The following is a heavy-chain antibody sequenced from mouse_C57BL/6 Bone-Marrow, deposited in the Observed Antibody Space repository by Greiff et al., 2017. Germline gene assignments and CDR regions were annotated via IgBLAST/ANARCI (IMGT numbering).Heavy chain of an antibody. V-gene: IGHV1-82*01. D-gene: IGHD2-10*01. CDR1: GYAFSSSW. CDR3: ARKPYYGKGYYAMDY. Sequence: QVQLQQSGPELVKPGASVKISCKASGYAFSSSWMNWVKQRPGKGLEWIGRIYPGDGDTNYNGKFKGKATLTADKSSSTAYMQLSSLTSEDSAVYFCARKPYYGKGYYAMDYWGQGTSVTVSS. J-gene: IGHJ4*01. CDR2: IYPGDGDT.